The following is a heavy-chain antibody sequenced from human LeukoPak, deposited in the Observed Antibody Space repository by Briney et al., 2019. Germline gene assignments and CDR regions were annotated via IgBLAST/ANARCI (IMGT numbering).Heavy chain of an antibody. J-gene: IGHJ6*02. D-gene: IGHD2-8*01. V-gene: IGHV3-30*03. CDR3: ARQRGDIVPRGYYYYYGMDV. CDR2: ISYDGSNK. Sequence: GGSLRLSCAASGFTFSSYGMHWVRQAPGKGLEWVAVISYDGSNKYYADSVKGRFTISRDNSKNTLYLQMNSLRAEDTAVYYCARQRGDIVPRGYYYYYGMDVWGQGTTVTVSS. CDR1: GFTFSSYG.